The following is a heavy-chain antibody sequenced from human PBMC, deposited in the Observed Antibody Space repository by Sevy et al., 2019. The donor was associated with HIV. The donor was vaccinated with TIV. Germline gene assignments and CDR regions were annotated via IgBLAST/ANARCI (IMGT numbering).Heavy chain of an antibody. Sequence: GGSLRLSCAASGFTFIDHYMEWVRQAPGKGLEWVGRIRNKADSYTTEYAASVKGRFTISRDDSKNSLYLLMNSLKTEDTAVYYCATHAGIAAAGSVFDYWGQGTLVTVSS. J-gene: IGHJ4*02. CDR1: GFTFIDHY. D-gene: IGHD6-13*01. CDR3: ATHAGIAAAGSVFDY. CDR2: IRNKADSYTT. V-gene: IGHV3-72*01.